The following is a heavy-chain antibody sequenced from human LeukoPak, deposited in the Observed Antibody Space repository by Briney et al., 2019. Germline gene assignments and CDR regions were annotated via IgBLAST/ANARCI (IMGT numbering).Heavy chain of an antibody. Sequence: GGSLRLSCAASGFTFDDYAMHWVRQAPGKGLEWVSGISWNSGSIGYADSVKGRFTISRDNAKNSLYLQMNSLRAEDTALYYCAKDMSFEGRPPNDYWGQGTLVTVSS. J-gene: IGHJ4*02. V-gene: IGHV3-9*01. CDR3: AKDMSFEGRPPNDY. CDR1: GFTFDDYA. D-gene: IGHD3-3*02. CDR2: ISWNSGSI.